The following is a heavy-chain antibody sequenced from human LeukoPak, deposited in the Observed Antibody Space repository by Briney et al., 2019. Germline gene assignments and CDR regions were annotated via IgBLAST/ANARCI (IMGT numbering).Heavy chain of an antibody. CDR1: GGSISSYY. Sequence: SETLSLTCTVSGGSISSYYWSWIRQPPGKGLEWMGYIYYSGSTNYNPSLKSRVTISVDTSKNQFSLKLSSVTAADTAVYYCARRGVGYSGYDYYYYMDVWGKGTTVTVSS. J-gene: IGHJ6*03. V-gene: IGHV4-59*01. CDR2: IYYSGST. D-gene: IGHD5-12*01. CDR3: ARRGVGYSGYDYYYYMDV.